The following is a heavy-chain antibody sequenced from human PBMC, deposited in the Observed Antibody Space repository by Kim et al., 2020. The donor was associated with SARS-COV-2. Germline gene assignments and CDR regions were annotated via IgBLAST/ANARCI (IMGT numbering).Heavy chain of an antibody. CDR3: ARVGWGRDS. CDR2: AGT. J-gene: IGHJ4*02. V-gene: IGHV4-59*01. D-gene: IGHD7-27*01. Sequence: AGTNYRPSVKSAVTISMDTSKKQFFLIMNSVTGADTAVYYCARVGWGRDSWGQGTLVTVSS.